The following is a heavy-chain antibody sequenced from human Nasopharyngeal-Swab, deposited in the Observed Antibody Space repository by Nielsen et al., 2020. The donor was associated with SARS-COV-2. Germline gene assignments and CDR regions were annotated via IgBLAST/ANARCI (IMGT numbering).Heavy chain of an antibody. V-gene: IGHV7-4-1*02. Sequence: ASVKVSCKASGYTFTSYAMNWVRQAPGQGLEWMGWINTNTGNPTYAQGFTGRFVFSLDTSVSTAYLQISSLKAEDTAVYYCARDDYGDYGVGYYYYYMDVWDKGTTVTVSS. D-gene: IGHD4-17*01. CDR3: ARDDYGDYGVGYYYYYMDV. J-gene: IGHJ6*03. CDR1: GYTFTSYA. CDR2: INTNTGNP.